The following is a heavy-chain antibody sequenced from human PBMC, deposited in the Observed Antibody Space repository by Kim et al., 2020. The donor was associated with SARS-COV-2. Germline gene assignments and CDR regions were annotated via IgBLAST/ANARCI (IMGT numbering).Heavy chain of an antibody. CDR1: GGSMSTNY. V-gene: IGHV4-4*07. J-gene: IGHJ4*02. D-gene: IGHD1-1*01. CDR2: IYTTGST. Sequence: SETLSLTCTVSGGSMSTNYWSWIRQPAGKGLEWIGRIYTTGSTNYNPSLKSRVTMSVDTSKNQFSLKLTSVTAADTAVYYCARRHDNAFDYWGQETLVTV. CDR3: ARRHDNAFDY.